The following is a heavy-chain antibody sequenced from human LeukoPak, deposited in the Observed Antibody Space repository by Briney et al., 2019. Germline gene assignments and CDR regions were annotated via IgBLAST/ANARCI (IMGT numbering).Heavy chain of an antibody. CDR1: GGSISSYY. CDR3: ARGDYYGSGSYYNKY. J-gene: IGHJ4*02. V-gene: IGHV4-59*01. CDR2: IYYSGST. Sequence: PSETLSLTCTVSGGSISSYYWSWIRQPPGKGLEWIGYIYYSGSTNYNPSLKSRVTISVDTSKNQFSLKLSSVTAADTAVYYCARGDYYGSGSYYNKYWGQGTLVTVSS. D-gene: IGHD3-10*01.